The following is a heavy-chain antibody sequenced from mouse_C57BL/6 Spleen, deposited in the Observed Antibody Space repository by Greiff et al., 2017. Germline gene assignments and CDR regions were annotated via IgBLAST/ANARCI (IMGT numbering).Heavy chain of an antibody. V-gene: IGHV1-47*01. J-gene: IGHJ4*01. CDR3: ARSRTYSNYDYAMDD. Sequence: QVQLKESGAELVKPGASVKMSCKASGYTFTTYPIEWMKQNPGKSLEWIGNFHPYNDDTKYNEKFKGKATLTVEKSSSTVYLELSRLTSDDSAVYYGARSRTYSNYDYAMDDWGQGTSVTVSS. CDR2: FHPYNDDT. CDR1: GYTFTTYP. D-gene: IGHD2-5*01.